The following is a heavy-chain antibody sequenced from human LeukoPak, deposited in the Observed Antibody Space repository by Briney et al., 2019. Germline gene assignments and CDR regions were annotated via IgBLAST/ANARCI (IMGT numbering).Heavy chain of an antibody. Sequence: SETLSLTCTVSGGSISSSSYYWGWIRQPPGKGLEWIGSIYYSGSTYYNPSLKSRVTISVDTSKNQFSLKLSSVTAADTAVYYCARRGGYSYGYWFDPWGQGTLVTVS. V-gene: IGHV4-39*01. CDR2: IYYSGST. CDR1: GGSISSSSYY. D-gene: IGHD5-18*01. CDR3: ARRGGYSYGYWFDP. J-gene: IGHJ5*02.